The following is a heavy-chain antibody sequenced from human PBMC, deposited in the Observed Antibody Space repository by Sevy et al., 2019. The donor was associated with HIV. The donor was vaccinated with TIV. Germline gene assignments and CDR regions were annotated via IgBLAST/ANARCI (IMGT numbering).Heavy chain of an antibody. CDR3: ARVGGYYDFWSGYTDFDY. CDR2: ISAYNGNK. CDR1: GYTFTSYG. D-gene: IGHD3-3*01. J-gene: IGHJ4*02. Sequence: ASVKVSCKASGYTFTSYGISWVRQAPGQGLEGMGWISAYNGNKNYAQKLQDRVTMTTDTSTSTAYMELRSLRSGDTAVYYCARVGGYYDFWSGYTDFDYWGQGTLVTVSS. V-gene: IGHV1-18*01.